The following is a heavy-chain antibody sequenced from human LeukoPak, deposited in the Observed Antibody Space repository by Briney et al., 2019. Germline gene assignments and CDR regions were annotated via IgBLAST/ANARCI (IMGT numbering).Heavy chain of an antibody. CDR2: IYYSGST. D-gene: IGHD3-22*01. Sequence: SETLSLTCTVSGGSISSSSYYWGWIRQPPGKGLEWIGSIYYSGSTYYNPSLKSRVTISVDTSKNQFSLKLSSVTAADTAVYYCARDRSTPLYDSSGYWGGHWFDPWGQGTLVTVSS. CDR1: GGSISSSSYY. CDR3: ARDRSTPLYDSSGYWGGHWFDP. J-gene: IGHJ5*02. V-gene: IGHV4-39*07.